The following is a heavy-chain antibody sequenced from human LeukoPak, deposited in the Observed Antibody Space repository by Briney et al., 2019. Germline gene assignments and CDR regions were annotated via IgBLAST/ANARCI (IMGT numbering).Heavy chain of an antibody. CDR3: ARGSIVVIPAAVLYDAFDV. CDR2: INPNSGGT. J-gene: IGHJ3*01. V-gene: IGHV1-2*06. Sequence: GASVKVSCKASGYTFTDYYIHWVRQAPGQGLEWMGRINPNSGGTNYAQKFQGRVTMTRDTFISTAYMELSRLRSDDTAVYYCARGSIVVIPAAVLYDAFDVWGQGTMVTVSS. CDR1: GYTFTDYY. D-gene: IGHD2-2*02.